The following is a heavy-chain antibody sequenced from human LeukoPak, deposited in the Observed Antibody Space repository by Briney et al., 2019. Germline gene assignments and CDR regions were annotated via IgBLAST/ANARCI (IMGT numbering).Heavy chain of an antibody. Sequence: PSETLSLTCTVSGGSISSSSYYWGWIRQPPGKGLEWIGSIYYSGSTYYNPSLKSRVTISVDTSKNQFSLKLSSVTAADTAVYYCARLILTVVTPVRAFDIWGQGTMVTVSS. CDR1: GGSISSSSYY. CDR2: IYYSGST. CDR3: ARLILTVVTPVRAFDI. V-gene: IGHV4-39*01. D-gene: IGHD4-23*01. J-gene: IGHJ3*02.